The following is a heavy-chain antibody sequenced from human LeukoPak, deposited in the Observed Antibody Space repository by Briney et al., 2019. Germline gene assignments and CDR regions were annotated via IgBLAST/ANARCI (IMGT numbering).Heavy chain of an antibody. J-gene: IGHJ4*02. CDR2: IKQDGSEK. CDR1: GFTFSSYW. CDR3: ARGTYDILTEPFDY. D-gene: IGHD3-9*01. Sequence: GGSLRLSCADSGFTFSSYWMSWVRQAPGKGLEWVANIKQDGSEKYYVDSVKGRFTISRDNAKNSLYLQMNSLRAEDTAVYYCARGTYDILTEPFDYWGQGTLVTVSS. V-gene: IGHV3-7*04.